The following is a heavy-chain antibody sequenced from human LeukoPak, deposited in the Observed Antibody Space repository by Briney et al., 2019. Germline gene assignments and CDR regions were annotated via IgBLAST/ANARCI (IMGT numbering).Heavy chain of an antibody. V-gene: IGHV1-69*05. Sequence: SVKVSCKASGGTFSSYAISWVRQAPGQGLEWMGGIIPIFGTANYAQKFQGRVTITTDGSTSTAYMELSSLRSEDTAVYYCARIKDNWFDPWGQGTLVTVSS. D-gene: IGHD3-16*01. CDR2: IIPIFGTA. CDR3: ARIKDNWFDP. CDR1: GGTFSSYA. J-gene: IGHJ5*02.